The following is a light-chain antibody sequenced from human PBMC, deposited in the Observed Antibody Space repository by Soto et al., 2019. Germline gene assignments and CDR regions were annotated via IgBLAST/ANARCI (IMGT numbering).Light chain of an antibody. CDR1: QSVSRN. Sequence: EIVMTQSPATLSVSPGERATLSCRASQSVSRNLAWYQQKPGQAPRLLIYGASTRATAIPARFSGSGSGTEFTLTISRLQSEDFAVYYCQQYQNWPPLTFGGGTKVEIK. CDR2: GAS. CDR3: QQYQNWPPLT. J-gene: IGKJ4*01. V-gene: IGKV3-15*01.